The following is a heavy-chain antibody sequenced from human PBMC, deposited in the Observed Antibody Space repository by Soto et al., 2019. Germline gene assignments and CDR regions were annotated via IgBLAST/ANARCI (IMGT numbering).Heavy chain of an antibody. CDR2: INPNSGGT. V-gene: IGHV1-2*04. CDR1: GYTFTGYY. CDR3: AREGQGSSCDY. Sequence: QVQLVQSGAEVKKPGASVKVSCKASGYTFTGYYMHWVRQAPGQGLEWMGWINPNSGGTIYAQKFQCWVTMTRDTSIRTAYMEVSRLRSDDTAVYYCAREGQGSSCDYWGQGTLVTVSS. D-gene: IGHD6-13*01. J-gene: IGHJ4*02.